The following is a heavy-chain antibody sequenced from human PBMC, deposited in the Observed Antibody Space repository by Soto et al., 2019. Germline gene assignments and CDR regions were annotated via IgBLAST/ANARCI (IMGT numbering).Heavy chain of an antibody. CDR2: IYHSGST. CDR1: GYSISSGYY. V-gene: IGHV4-38-2*01. D-gene: IGHD6-19*01. J-gene: IGHJ4*02. Sequence: PSETLSLTCAVSGYSISSGYYWGWIRQPPGKGLEWIGSIYHSGSTYYNPSLKSRVTISVDTSKNQFSLRLSSVTAADTAVYYCARIAVAATRYFDYWGQGTLVTVS. CDR3: ARIAVAATRYFDY.